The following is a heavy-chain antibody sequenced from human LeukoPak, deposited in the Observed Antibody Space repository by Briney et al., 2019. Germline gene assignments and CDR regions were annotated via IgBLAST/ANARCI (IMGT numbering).Heavy chain of an antibody. CDR3: ARGAYGDPIYYYYYYYMDV. CDR1: SSYY. J-gene: IGHJ6*03. D-gene: IGHD4-17*01. CDR2: IRYDGSNK. Sequence: SSYYWGWVRQAPGKGLEWVAFIRYDGSNKYYADSVKGRFTISRDNSKNTLYLQMNSLRAEDTAVYYCARGAYGDPIYYYYYYYMDVWGKGTTVTISS. V-gene: IGHV3-30*02.